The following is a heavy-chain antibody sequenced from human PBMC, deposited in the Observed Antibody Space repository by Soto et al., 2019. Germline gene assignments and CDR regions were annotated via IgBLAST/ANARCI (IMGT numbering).Heavy chain of an antibody. D-gene: IGHD3-3*01. CDR2: LSFDGHHK. CDR1: GFTFSSHG. V-gene: IGHV3-30*18. J-gene: IGHJ4*02. CDR3: AKDRLPAHLERSGLDH. Sequence: GGSLRLSCSASGFTFSSHGMHWIRQAPGKGLEWVAVLSFDGHHKYFADSVKGRFTISRDNSRSTLYLHMNSLRVEDTAVEYGAKDRLPAHLERSGLDHWCQG.